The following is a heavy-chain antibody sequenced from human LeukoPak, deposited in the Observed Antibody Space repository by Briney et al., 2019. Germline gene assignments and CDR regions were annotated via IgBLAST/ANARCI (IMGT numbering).Heavy chain of an antibody. Sequence: GGSLRLSCAASGFTFSSYWMSWVRQAPGKGLEWVATIKNDGSEINYVDSVKGRFTISRDNAKNTLYLQMNSLRAEDTALYYCANARGTSSSYFDLWGRGTLVTVSS. V-gene: IGHV3-7*05. J-gene: IGHJ2*01. D-gene: IGHD6-6*01. CDR2: IKNDGSEI. CDR3: ANARGTSSSYFDL. CDR1: GFTFSSYW.